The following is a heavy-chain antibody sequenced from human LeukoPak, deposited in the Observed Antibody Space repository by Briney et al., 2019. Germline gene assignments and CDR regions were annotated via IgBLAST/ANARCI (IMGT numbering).Heavy chain of an antibody. D-gene: IGHD3-3*01. J-gene: IGHJ4*02. CDR2: IYYSGST. Sequence: PSETLSLTCTVSGGSISSSSYYWGWIRQPPGKGLEGIGSIYYSGSTYYNPSLKSRVTISVDTSKNQFSLKLSSVTAADTAVYYCARTPYDFWSGYWRTQFDYWGQGTLVTVSS. V-gene: IGHV4-39*01. CDR3: ARTPYDFWSGYWRTQFDY. CDR1: GGSISSSSYY.